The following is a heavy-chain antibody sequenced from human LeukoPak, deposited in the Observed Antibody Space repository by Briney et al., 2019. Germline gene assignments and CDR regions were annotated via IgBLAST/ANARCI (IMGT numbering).Heavy chain of an antibody. CDR1: GFSFSTER. V-gene: IGHV3-7*01. J-gene: IGHJ4*02. Sequence: GWSLRLSCAATGFSFSTERMPWLRQAPGKGLEWVANIKHDETEKDYVDSVKGRFTISRDNAKKSIVLQMNRLRFEDTGGYYCSRDGDSSGWRAEHCDYWGQGVSVTVSS. D-gene: IGHD6-19*01. CDR3: SRDGDSSGWRAEHCDY. CDR2: IKHDETEK.